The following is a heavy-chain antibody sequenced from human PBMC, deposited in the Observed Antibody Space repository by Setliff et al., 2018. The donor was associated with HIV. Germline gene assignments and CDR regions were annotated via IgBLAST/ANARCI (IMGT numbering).Heavy chain of an antibody. CDR3: ARAAYSGTYVWEPATDL. Sequence: PSETLSLTCTVSGDSISSYYWSWIRQPAGKGLEWIGHIYSTGGTRYNPSLESRLTILVDTSRNQFSLNLSSVTAADTAVYYCARAAYSGTYVWEPATDLWGRGTLVTVSS. J-gene: IGHJ2*01. V-gene: IGHV4-4*07. D-gene: IGHD1-26*01. CDR2: IYSTGGT. CDR1: GDSISSYY.